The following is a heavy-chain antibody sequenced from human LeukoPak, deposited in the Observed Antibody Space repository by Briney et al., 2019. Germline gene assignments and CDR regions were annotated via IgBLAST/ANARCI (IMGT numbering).Heavy chain of an antibody. CDR2: ISAHNCNT. Sequence: SVKVSCKASVGTFSSNAISCVRQAPRQPLERMGWISAHNCNTNYAQKLHGRDAMTTDTSTSTAYMELRSLRSDDTAVYYCAREGAYCSSTSCYPGRSDIWGQGTMVTVSS. V-gene: IGHV1-18*01. CDR3: AREGAYCSSTSCYPGRSDI. J-gene: IGHJ3*02. CDR1: VGTFSSNA. D-gene: IGHD2-2*01.